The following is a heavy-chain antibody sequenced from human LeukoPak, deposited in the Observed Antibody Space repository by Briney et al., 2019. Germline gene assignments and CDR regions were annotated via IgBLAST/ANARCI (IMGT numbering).Heavy chain of an antibody. J-gene: IGHJ4*02. CDR1: GYTFTSYY. CDR2: INPSGGST. D-gene: IGHD3-10*01. CDR3: AVLWFGELLVVDY. Sequence: ASVKVSCKASGYTFTSYYMHWVRQAPGQGLEWMGIINPSGGSTSYAQKFQGRVTMTRDTSTSTVYMELSSLGSEDTAVYYCAVLWFGELLVVDYWGQGTLVTVSS. V-gene: IGHV1-46*01.